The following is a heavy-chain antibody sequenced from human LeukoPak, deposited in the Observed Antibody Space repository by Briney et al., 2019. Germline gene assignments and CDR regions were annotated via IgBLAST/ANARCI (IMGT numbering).Heavy chain of an antibody. D-gene: IGHD7-27*01. CDR3: AHDPNWEMDY. CDR2: IQHDGSIL. CDR1: GFTFSSYG. Sequence: GKSLRLSCAASGFTFSSYGMHWIRQAPAKGLEWVAAIQHDGSILYYADSVKGRFTISRDDSKNTLYLQMNSLRAEDTALYYCAHDPNWEMDYWGQGVLVTVSS. V-gene: IGHV3-33*05. J-gene: IGHJ4*02.